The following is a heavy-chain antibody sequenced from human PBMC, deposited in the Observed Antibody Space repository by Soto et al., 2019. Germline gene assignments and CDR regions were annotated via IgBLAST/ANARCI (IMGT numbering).Heavy chain of an antibody. CDR1: GGSVSSGSYY. CDR2: IYYSGST. D-gene: IGHD4-17*01. Sequence: QVQLQESGPGLVKPSETLSLTCTVSGGSVSSGSYYWSWIWQPPGKGLEWIGYIYYSGSTNYNPSLKSRVAISVDTSKNQFSLKLSSVTAADTAVYYCASIGDYEDWYFDLWGRGTLVTVSS. J-gene: IGHJ2*01. V-gene: IGHV4-61*01. CDR3: ASIGDYEDWYFDL.